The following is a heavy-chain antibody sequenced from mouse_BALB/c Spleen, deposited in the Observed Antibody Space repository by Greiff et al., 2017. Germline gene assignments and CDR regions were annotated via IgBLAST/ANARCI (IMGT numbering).Heavy chain of an antibody. D-gene: IGHD1-2*01. CDR1: GFSLTSYG. J-gene: IGHJ2*01. CDR2: IWAGGST. Sequence: VKVVESGPGLVAPSQSLSITCTVSGFSLTSYGVHWVRQPPGKGLEWLGVIWAGGSTNYNSALMSRLSISKDNSQSQVFLEMNSLQTDDTAMYYCARDGYSYFDYWGQGTTLTVSS. CDR3: ARDGYSYFDY. V-gene: IGHV2-9*02.